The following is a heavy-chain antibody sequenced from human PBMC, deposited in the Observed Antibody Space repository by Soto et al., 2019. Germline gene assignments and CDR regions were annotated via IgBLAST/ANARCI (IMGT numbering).Heavy chain of an antibody. CDR3: ARLGDSSGAGYFDY. CDR1: GASISSGDYY. Sequence: QVQLQESGPGLVKPSHTLSLTCTVSGASISSGDYYWSWIRQPPGKGLEWIGYIYYSGSTYYNPSLKSRLAISVDTSKNQFSLRLNSVTAADPAVYYCARLGDSSGAGYFDYWGQGTLVTVSS. V-gene: IGHV4-30-4*01. CDR2: IYYSGST. D-gene: IGHD3-22*01. J-gene: IGHJ4*02.